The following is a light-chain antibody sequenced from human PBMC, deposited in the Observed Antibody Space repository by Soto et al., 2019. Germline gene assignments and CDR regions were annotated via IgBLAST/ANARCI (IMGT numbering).Light chain of an antibody. J-gene: IGKJ1*01. CDR1: QSVSSSY. Sequence: EIVLTQSPGTLSLSPGERATLSCRASQSVSSSYLAWYQQKAGQAPRLLIYGASSRSTGIPDMFSGTGSGTDFTLTISILEPEDFAVYFCQQYGSSPPWTFGQGTKVEIK. CDR2: GAS. V-gene: IGKV3-20*01. CDR3: QQYGSSPPWT.